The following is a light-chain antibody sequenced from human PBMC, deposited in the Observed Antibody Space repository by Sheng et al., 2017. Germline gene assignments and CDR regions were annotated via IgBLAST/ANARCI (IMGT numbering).Light chain of an antibody. Sequence: EIVLTQSPGTLSLSPGERATLSCRASQNIATNYLAWYRQQPGQAPRLLIYDASSRATGTPDRFSGSGSGTDFTLTISRLEPEDFAVYYCQQYGSSPLTFGGGTKVEIK. CDR1: QNIATNY. CDR2: DAS. CDR3: QQYGSSPLT. V-gene: IGKV3-20*01. J-gene: IGKJ4*01.